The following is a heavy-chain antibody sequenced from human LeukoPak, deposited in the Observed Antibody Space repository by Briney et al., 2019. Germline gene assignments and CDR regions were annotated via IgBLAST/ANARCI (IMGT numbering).Heavy chain of an antibody. D-gene: IGHD3-10*01. J-gene: IGHJ4*02. CDR2: INHSGST. CDR3: ARQPVWFGVSHFDY. Sequence: PSETLSLTCAVYGGSFSGYCWSWIRQPPGKGLEWIGEINHSGSTNYNPSLKSRVTISVDTSKNQFSLKLSSVTAADTAVYYCARQPVWFGVSHFDYWGQGTLVTVSS. CDR1: GGSFSGYC. V-gene: IGHV4-34*01.